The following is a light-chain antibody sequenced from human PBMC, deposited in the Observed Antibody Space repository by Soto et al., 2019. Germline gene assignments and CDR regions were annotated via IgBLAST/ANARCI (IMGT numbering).Light chain of an antibody. J-gene: IGKJ5*01. CDR3: QQRNNWPTIT. CDR2: DAS. CDR1: PSVSSSY. V-gene: IGKV3-11*01. Sequence: IVCTQSPGTLSLSPGERATISCRASPSVSSSYLAWYQQRPCQTHRLLIYDASNRATGIPARFSGSGSGTDFTLTIDNLEPEDFAIYYCQQRNNWPTITFGQGTKLDIK.